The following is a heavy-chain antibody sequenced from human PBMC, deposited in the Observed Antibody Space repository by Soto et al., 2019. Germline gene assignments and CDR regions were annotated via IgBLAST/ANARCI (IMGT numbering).Heavy chain of an antibody. V-gene: IGHV3-23*01. Sequence: PGGSLRLSCAASGFTFSSYSTSWVRQAPWKGLEWVSSISGSGVSTYYADSVKGRFTISRDNSKNTLYLQMNSLRAEDTAVYYCAKTDGYPYYLDYWGQGNRVTVYS. CDR2: ISGSGVST. CDR1: GFTFSSYS. CDR3: AKTDGYPYYLDY. J-gene: IGHJ4*02. D-gene: IGHD6-13*01.